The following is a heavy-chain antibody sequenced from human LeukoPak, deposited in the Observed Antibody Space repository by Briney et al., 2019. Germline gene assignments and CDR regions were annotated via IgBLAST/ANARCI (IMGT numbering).Heavy chain of an antibody. V-gene: IGHV1-46*01. Sequence: ASVEVSCKASGYTXTSYYMHWVRQAPGQGLEWMGIINPSGGSTSYAQKFQGRVTMTRDTSTSTVYMELSSLRSEDTAVYYCASQGVGATTENDYWGQGTLVTVSS. CDR1: GYTXTSYY. CDR2: INPSGGST. D-gene: IGHD1-26*01. J-gene: IGHJ4*02. CDR3: ASQGVGATTENDY.